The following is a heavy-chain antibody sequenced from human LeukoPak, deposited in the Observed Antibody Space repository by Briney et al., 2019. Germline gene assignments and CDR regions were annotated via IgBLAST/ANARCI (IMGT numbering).Heavy chain of an antibody. CDR3: ARVVGAYHYFDY. CDR1: GGSISSYY. Sequence: PSETLSLTCTVSGGSISSYYWSWIRQPPGKGLEWIGYIYYSGSTNYNPSLKNRVTISVDTSKNQFSLMLNSVTAADTAMYYCARVVGAYHYFDYWDQGTLVTVSS. V-gene: IGHV4-59*01. CDR2: IYYSGST. J-gene: IGHJ4*02. D-gene: IGHD2-15*01.